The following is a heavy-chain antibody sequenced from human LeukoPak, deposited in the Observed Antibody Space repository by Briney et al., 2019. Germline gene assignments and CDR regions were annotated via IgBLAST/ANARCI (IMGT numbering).Heavy chain of an antibody. Sequence: SVKVSCKASGGTFSSYAMSWVRQAPGQGLEWMGRIIPIFCTANFSHKFQRSLTITTDESTSTSYMELSSLRSEDTAVYYCARGYYYDSSGYYTPVYYSDYWGQGTLVTVSS. CDR2: IIPIFCTA. D-gene: IGHD3-22*01. J-gene: IGHJ4*02. V-gene: IGHV1-69*05. CDR1: GGTFSSYA. CDR3: ARGYYYDSSGYYTPVYYSDY.